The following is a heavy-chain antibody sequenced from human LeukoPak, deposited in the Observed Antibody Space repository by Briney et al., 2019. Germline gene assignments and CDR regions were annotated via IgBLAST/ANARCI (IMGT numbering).Heavy chain of an antibody. CDR2: ISYDGSNR. CDR1: EFTFSRYT. CDR3: ARMNSFGELLPLGY. J-gene: IGHJ4*02. D-gene: IGHD3-10*01. V-gene: IGHV3-30-3*01. Sequence: GGSLRLSCAASEFTFSRYTMHWVRQAPGKGLEWVAVISYDGSNRYYADSVRGRFTISRDNSENTLYLQMNSLRADDTAVYYCARMNSFGELLPLGYWGQGTLVTVFS.